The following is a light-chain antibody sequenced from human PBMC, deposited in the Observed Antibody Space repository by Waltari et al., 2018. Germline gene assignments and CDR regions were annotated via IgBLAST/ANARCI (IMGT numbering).Light chain of an antibody. CDR3: QQFHTYPYT. Sequence: DIQLTQSPSFLSASVGDRVTITCRAGRGISSYLAWYQQKPGKPPKIMIYDASTLESGVPSRFSGSGSETEFTLTISSLQPEDFATYYCQQFHTYPYTFGQGTELEVK. V-gene: IGKV1-9*01. CDR1: RGISSY. J-gene: IGKJ2*01. CDR2: DAS.